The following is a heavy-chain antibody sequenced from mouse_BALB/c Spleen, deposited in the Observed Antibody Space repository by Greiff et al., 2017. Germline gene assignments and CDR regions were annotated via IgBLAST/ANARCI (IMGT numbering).Heavy chain of an antibody. D-gene: IGHD1-1*01. V-gene: IGHV2-9*02. CDR3: ARDYHYYGSSYFDY. J-gene: IGHJ2*01. Sequence: VKLMESGPGLVAPSQSLSITCTVSGFSLTSYGVHWVRQPPGKGLEWLGVIWAGGSTNYNSALMSRLSISKDNSKSQVFLKMNSLQTDDTAMYYCARDYHYYGSSYFDYWGQGTTLTVSS. CDR2: IWAGGST. CDR1: GFSLTSYG.